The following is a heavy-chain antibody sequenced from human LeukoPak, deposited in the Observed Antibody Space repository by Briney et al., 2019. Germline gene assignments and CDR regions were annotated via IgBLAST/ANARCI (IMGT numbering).Heavy chain of an antibody. CDR3: AKDQSSGYDTDGSNAFDI. CDR1: GFTFSSYG. V-gene: IGHV3-30*02. J-gene: IGHJ3*02. CDR2: IWYGGSNR. Sequence: GGSLRLSCAASGFTFSSYGMHWVRQAPGKGLEWVAVIWYGGSNRYYADSVKGRFTISRDNSKNTLYLQMNSLRAEDTAVYYCAKDQSSGYDTDGSNAFDIWGQGTMVTVSS. D-gene: IGHD5-12*01.